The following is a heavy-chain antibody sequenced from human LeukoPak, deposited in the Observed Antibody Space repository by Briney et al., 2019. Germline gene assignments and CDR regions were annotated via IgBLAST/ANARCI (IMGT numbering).Heavy chain of an antibody. D-gene: IGHD6-19*01. CDR1: GFTFSSYG. V-gene: IGHV3-30*03. Sequence: PGGSLRLSCSAPGFTFSSYGMHWVRQAPGKGLEWVAVISYDGSNKYYADSVKGRFTISRDNSKNTLYLQMNSLRAEDTAVHYCARDWIAVAGTIDYWGQGTLVTVSS. J-gene: IGHJ4*02. CDR2: ISYDGSNK. CDR3: ARDWIAVAGTIDY.